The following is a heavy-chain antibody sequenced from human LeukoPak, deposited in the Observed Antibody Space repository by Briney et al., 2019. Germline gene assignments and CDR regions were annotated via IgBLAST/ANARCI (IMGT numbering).Heavy chain of an antibody. D-gene: IGHD2-2*01. J-gene: IGHJ4*02. V-gene: IGHV3-21*01. CDR2: ISSSSSYI. CDR1: GFTFSSYS. Sequence: GGSLRLSCAASGFTFSSYSMNWVRQAPGKGLEWVSSISSSSSYIYYADSVKGRFTISRDNAKNSLYLQMNSLRAEDTAVYYCARDFVEGARYCSSTSCSVADYWGQGTLVTVSS. CDR3: ARDFVEGARYCSSTSCSVADY.